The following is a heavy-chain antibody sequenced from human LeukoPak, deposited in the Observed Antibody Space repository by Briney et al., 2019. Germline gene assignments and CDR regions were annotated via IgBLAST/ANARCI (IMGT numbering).Heavy chain of an antibody. CDR3: AKNFGDGLAFYDY. D-gene: IGHD4-17*01. Sequence: GGSLRLSCLASGFTFSSYAVTWVRQAPGEGLEWVSAISGDGTYTYHADSVKGRFTVSRDNSRNSLYLQMNGLRAEDTAVYYCAKNFGDGLAFYDYWGQGALVTVSS. V-gene: IGHV3-23*01. CDR1: GFTFSSYA. CDR2: ISGDGTYT. J-gene: IGHJ4*02.